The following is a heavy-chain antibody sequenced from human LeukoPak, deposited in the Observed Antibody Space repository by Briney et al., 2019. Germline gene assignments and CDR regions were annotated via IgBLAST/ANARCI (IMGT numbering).Heavy chain of an antibody. V-gene: IGHV3-23*01. Sequence: GGSLRLSCAASGFTFSSYAMSWVRQAPGKGLERVSAISGSGGSTYYADSVKGRFTISRDNSKNTLYLQMNSLRAEDTAVYYCAKTFYDILTGYLYYFDYWGQGTLVTVSS. CDR2: ISGSGGST. CDR3: AKTFYDILTGYLYYFDY. D-gene: IGHD3-9*01. CDR1: GFTFSSYA. J-gene: IGHJ4*02.